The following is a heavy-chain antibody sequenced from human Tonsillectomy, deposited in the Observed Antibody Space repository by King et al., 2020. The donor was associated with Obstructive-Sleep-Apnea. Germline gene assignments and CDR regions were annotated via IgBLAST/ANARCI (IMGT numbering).Heavy chain of an antibody. CDR2: LYWDDDK. CDR1: GFSLSSSGVG. CDR3: AHSRFSSSLWGMDV. D-gene: IGHD6-13*01. V-gene: IGHV2-5*02. J-gene: IGHJ6*02. Sequence: TLKESGPTLVKPTQTLTLTCTFSGFSLSSSGVGGGWIRQPPGKALEWLALLYWDDDKVYSPSLKSRGTSTKDTSKNQVVLTMTNMDPVDTATYYCAHSRFSSSLWGMDVWGQGTTVTVSS.